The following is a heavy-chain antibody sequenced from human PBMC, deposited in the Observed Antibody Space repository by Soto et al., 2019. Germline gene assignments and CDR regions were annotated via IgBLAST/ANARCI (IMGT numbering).Heavy chain of an antibody. CDR1: GFTVSSYG. J-gene: IGHJ4*02. CDR2: ISYDGSNK. CDR3: AQDLDYPYYFDY. V-gene: IGHV3-30*18. D-gene: IGHD5-12*01. Sequence: QVQLAESGGGVVQPGRSLRLSCAASGFTVSSYGMQWVRQAPGKGLEWVAVISYDGSNKYYADSVKGRFTISRDNSKNTLYLQMNSLRAEDTAVYYCAQDLDYPYYFDYWGQGTLVTVSS.